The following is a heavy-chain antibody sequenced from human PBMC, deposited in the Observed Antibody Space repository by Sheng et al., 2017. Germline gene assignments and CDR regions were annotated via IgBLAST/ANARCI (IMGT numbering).Heavy chain of an antibody. J-gene: IGHJ3*02. V-gene: IGHV3-33*01. Sequence: QVQLVESGGGVVQPGRSLRLSCAASGFTFSSYGMHWVRQAPGKGLEWVAVIWYDGSNKYYADSVKGRFTISRDNSKNTLYLQMNSLRAEDTAVYYCARGSSSSGLAFDIWGQGTMVTVSS. D-gene: IGHD6-6*01. CDR2: IWYDGSNK. CDR1: GFTFSSYG. CDR3: ARGSSSSGLAFDI.